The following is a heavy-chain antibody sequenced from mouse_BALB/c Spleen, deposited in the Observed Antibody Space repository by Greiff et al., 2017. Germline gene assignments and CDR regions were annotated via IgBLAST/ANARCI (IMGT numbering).Heavy chain of an antibody. CDR1: GYTFTSYW. CDR2: INPSTGYT. Sequence: VQLQQSGAELAKPGASVKMSCKASGYTFTSYWMHWVKQRPGQGLEWIGYINPSTGYTEYNQKFKDKATLTADKSSSTAYMQLSSLTSEDSAVYYCASYGWFAYWGQGTLVTVSA. V-gene: IGHV1-7*01. D-gene: IGHD1-1*01. CDR3: ASYGWFAY. J-gene: IGHJ3*01.